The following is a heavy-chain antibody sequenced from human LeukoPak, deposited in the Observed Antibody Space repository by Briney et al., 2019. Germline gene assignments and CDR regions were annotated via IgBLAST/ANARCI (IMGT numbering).Heavy chain of an antibody. Sequence: PSQTLSLTCTVSGGSISSGGYYWSWIRQPPGKGLEWIGYISNSGSPNYNPSLESRVTMSVDTSKNQFSLKLSSVTAADTAVYYCARGAGWLIDYWGQGILVTVSS. V-gene: IGHV4-61*09. CDR3: ARGAGWLIDY. J-gene: IGHJ4*02. CDR1: GGSISSGGYY. D-gene: IGHD3-16*01. CDR2: ISNSGSP.